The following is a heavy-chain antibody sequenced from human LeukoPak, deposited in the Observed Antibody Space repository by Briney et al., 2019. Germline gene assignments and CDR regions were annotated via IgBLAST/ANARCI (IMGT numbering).Heavy chain of an antibody. D-gene: IGHD3-9*01. CDR1: GFTVSSNY. V-gene: IGHV3-66*01. CDR2: IYSGGST. J-gene: IGHJ3*02. CDR3: ARETLTGYDTFDI. Sequence: GGSLRLSCAASGFTVSSNYMSRVRQAPGKGLEWVSVIYSGGSTYYADSVKGRFTIPRDNSKNTLYLQMNSLRAEDTAVYYCARETLTGYDTFDIWGQGTMVTVSS.